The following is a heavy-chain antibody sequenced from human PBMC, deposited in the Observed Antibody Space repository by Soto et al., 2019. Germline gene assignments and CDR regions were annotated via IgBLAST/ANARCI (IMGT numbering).Heavy chain of an antibody. Sequence: PSETLSLTCAVYGGSFSGYYWSWIRQPPGKGLEWIGEINHSGSTNYNPSLKSRVTISVDTSKNQFSLKLSSVTAADTAVYYCAREYSDPKVRGTDWFDPWGQGTLVTVSS. V-gene: IGHV4-34*01. D-gene: IGHD3-10*01. CDR3: AREYSDPKVRGTDWFDP. CDR1: GGSFSGYY. J-gene: IGHJ5*02. CDR2: INHSGST.